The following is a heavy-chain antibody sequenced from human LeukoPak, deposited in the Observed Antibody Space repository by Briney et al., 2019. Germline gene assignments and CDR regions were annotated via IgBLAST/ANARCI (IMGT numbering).Heavy chain of an antibody. CDR3: ARRRTFLYSSGWYTTSWFDY. CDR2: IYYSGST. D-gene: IGHD6-19*01. CDR1: GGSVSSGSYY. V-gene: IGHV4-61*01. Sequence: PSETLSLTCTVSGGSVSSGSYYWSWIRQPPGKGLEWIGYIYYSGSTNYNPSLKSRVTISVDTSKNQFSLKLSSVTAADTAVYYCARRRTFLYSSGWYTTSWFDYWGQGTLVTVSS. J-gene: IGHJ4*02.